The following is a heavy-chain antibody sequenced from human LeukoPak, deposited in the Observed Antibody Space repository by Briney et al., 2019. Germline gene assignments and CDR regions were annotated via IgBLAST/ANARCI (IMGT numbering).Heavy chain of an antibody. D-gene: IGHD6-19*01. V-gene: IGHV3-33*06. CDR3: AKAILAGDADY. J-gene: IGHJ4*02. Sequence: GGSLRLSCAASGFAFSIYCMHWVRQAPGKGLEWVPIIWYDGSNKDYADSVKGRFTISRDNSKNTLFLQMDSLRAEDTAVYYCAKAILAGDADYWGQGTLVTVSS. CDR1: GFAFSIYC. CDR2: IWYDGSNK.